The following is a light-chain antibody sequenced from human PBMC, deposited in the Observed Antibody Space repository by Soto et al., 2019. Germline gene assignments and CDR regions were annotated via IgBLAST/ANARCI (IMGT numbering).Light chain of an antibody. V-gene: IGKV3-20*01. Sequence: IRLWHSPAILALSPSDRATLSCRASQSVSSSYLAWYQHKPGQAPRLLIHGASSRVTGIPDRFSGSGSGTDFTLTISRLEPEDFAVYYCQQYNNWPPIPFGQG. CDR1: QSVSSSY. CDR3: QQYNNWPPIP. J-gene: IGKJ5*01. CDR2: GAS.